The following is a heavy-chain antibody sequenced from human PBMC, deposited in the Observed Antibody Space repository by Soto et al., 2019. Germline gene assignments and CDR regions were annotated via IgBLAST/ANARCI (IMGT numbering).Heavy chain of an antibody. CDR3: AKDGAFGEDEPAEYFTQ. CDR2: TTGSGANK. V-gene: IGHV3-23*01. Sequence: EVNLLESGGGLVQPGESLRISCVGSGFTFKNYGMTWVRQAPGKGLEWVSGTTGSGANKHYADSARGLFTMSRDNSKKTLYLEMKSLRAEDTAVYYCAKDGAFGEDEPAEYFTQWGQGTLVTVS. CDR1: GFTFKNYG. D-gene: IGHD3-10*01. J-gene: IGHJ1*01.